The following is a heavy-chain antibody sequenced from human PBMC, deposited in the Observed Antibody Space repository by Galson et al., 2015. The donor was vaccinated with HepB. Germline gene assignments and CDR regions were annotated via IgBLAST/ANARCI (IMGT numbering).Heavy chain of an antibody. D-gene: IGHD3-22*01. CDR2: VYWDDDK. CDR3: ARRPNYYDSNCHMDV. J-gene: IGHJ6*02. V-gene: IGHV2-5*02. Sequence: PALVKPTQTLTLTCTYSGFSLTTSAVGVGWIRQAPGKALEWLALVYWDDDKRYSPSLKSRLTITKDTSRHQVVLRMTNMDPVDTATYYCARRPNYYDSNCHMDVWGQGTTVTVSS. CDR1: GFSLTTSAVG.